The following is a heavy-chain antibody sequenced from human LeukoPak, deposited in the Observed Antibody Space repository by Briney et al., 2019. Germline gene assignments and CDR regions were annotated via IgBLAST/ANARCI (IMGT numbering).Heavy chain of an antibody. Sequence: GASVKVSCKASGYTFTSYAMHWVRQAPGQRLEWMGWINAGNGNTKYSQKFQGRVTITRDTSASTAYMELSSLRSEDTAVYYCARSPFNYYGSGSPLTYWGQGTLVTVSS. V-gene: IGHV1-3*01. CDR3: ARSPFNYYGSGSPLTY. CDR2: INAGNGNT. J-gene: IGHJ4*02. D-gene: IGHD3-10*01. CDR1: GYTFTSYA.